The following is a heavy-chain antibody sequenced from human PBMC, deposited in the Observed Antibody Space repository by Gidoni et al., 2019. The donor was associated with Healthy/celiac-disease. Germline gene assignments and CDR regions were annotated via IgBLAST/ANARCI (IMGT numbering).Heavy chain of an antibody. CDR2: TDYSGST. Sequence: QVQLQASGPELVKPSHTLSLTCTVSRASISSGGYYWSWIRQHPGKGLEWIGYTDYSGSTYYNPSLKSRVTISVDTSKNQFSLKLSSVTAADTAVYYCAREIVSGSQYFDYWGQGTLVTVSS. D-gene: IGHD1-26*01. J-gene: IGHJ4*02. CDR3: AREIVSGSQYFDY. CDR1: RASISSGGYY. V-gene: IGHV4-31*03.